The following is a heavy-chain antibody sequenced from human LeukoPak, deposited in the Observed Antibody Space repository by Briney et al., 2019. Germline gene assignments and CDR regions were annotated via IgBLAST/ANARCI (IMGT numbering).Heavy chain of an antibody. CDR3: ARHARYSSGWDLNAFDI. D-gene: IGHD6-19*01. J-gene: IGHJ3*02. CDR1: GGSISSYY. V-gene: IGHV4-4*07. Sequence: SETLSLTCTVSGGSISSYYWSWIRQRAGKGLEWIGRIYTSGSTNYNTSLKRGVTISVETSKNQYSLKLSSVTAADTAVYYCARHARYSSGWDLNAFDIWGQGTMVTVSS. CDR2: IYTSGST.